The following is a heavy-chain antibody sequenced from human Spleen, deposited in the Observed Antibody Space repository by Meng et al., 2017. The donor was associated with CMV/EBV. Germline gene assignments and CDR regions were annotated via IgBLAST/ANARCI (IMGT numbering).Heavy chain of an antibody. CDR1: GFTFSNYG. CDR3: ARDPRPRVYSSKWSDY. J-gene: IGHJ4*02. D-gene: IGHD6-13*01. V-gene: IGHV3-23*01. CDR2: MSGSGVSS. Sequence: GGSLRLSCAGSGFTFSNYGMSWVRQAPGKGLEWISAMSGSGVSSYYADSVKGRFTISRDNSKNTLYLQMKTLRAEDTAVYYCARDPRPRVYSSKWSDYWGQGTLVTVSS.